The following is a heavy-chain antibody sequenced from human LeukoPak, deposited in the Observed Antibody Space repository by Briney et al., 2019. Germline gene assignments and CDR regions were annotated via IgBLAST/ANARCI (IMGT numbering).Heavy chain of an antibody. CDR2: ISAYNGNT. Sequence: ASVKVSCKASGYTFTSYGISWVRQAPGQGLEWMGWISAYNGNTNYAQKLQGRVTMTTDTSTSTAYMELRSLRSDDTAVYYCARDHGTVTTAYYMDVWGKGTTVTVSS. J-gene: IGHJ6*03. CDR3: ARDHGTVTTAYYMDV. D-gene: IGHD4-17*01. CDR1: GYTFTSYG. V-gene: IGHV1-18*01.